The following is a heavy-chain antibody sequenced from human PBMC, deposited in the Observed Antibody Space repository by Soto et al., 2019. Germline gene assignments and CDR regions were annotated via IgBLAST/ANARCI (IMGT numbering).Heavy chain of an antibody. D-gene: IGHD4-17*01. J-gene: IGHJ4*02. CDR3: ARDFGRGDYVVGGGDY. CDR2: ISSSSSYI. Sequence: EVQLVESGGGLVEPGGSLRLFCAASGFTFSSYSMNWVRQAPGKGLEWVSSISSSSSYIYYADSVKGRFTISRDNAKNSLYLQMNSLRAEDTAVYYCARDFGRGDYVVGGGDYWGQGTLVTVSS. V-gene: IGHV3-21*01. CDR1: GFTFSSYS.